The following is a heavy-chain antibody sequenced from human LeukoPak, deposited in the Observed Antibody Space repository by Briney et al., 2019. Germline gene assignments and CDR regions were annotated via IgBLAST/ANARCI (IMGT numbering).Heavy chain of an antibody. CDR3: RAFFDY. J-gene: IGHJ4*02. V-gene: IGHV4-4*02. CDR1: GGSISSSNW. CDR2: IYHSGST. Sequence: SETLSLTCAVPGGSISSSNWWSWVRPPPGKGVEWIGEIYHSGSTNYNPSLKSRVTISVDKSKNQFSLKLSSVTAADTAVYYCRAFFDYWGQGTLVTVSS.